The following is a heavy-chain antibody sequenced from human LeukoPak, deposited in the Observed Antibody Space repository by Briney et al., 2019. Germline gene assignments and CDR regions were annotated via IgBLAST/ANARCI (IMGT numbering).Heavy chain of an antibody. J-gene: IGHJ5*02. CDR3: ARDHQGDFWSGDTNWFDP. CDR1: GGSVSSGSYY. CDR2: IYYSGST. V-gene: IGHV4-61*01. Sequence: SETLSLTCTVSGGSVSSGSYYWSWIRQPPGKGLEWIGYIYYSGSTNYNPSLKSRVTISVDTSKNQFSLKLSSVTAADTAVYYCARDHQGDFWSGDTNWFDPWGQGTLVTVSS. D-gene: IGHD3-3*01.